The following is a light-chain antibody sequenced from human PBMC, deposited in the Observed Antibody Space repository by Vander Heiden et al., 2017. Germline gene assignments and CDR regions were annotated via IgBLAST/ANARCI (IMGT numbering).Light chain of an antibody. J-gene: IGKJ1*01. CDR1: QSVSSS. CDR2: GAS. Sequence: EIVMTPSPATLSVSPGERATISCRASQSVSSSLAWYQQKPGQAPRLLFYGASSRATGIPSRFSGSGSGTEFTLTISSLQSEDFAVYYCQQYNNWPRTFGQGTKVEIK. CDR3: QQYNNWPRT. V-gene: IGKV3-15*01.